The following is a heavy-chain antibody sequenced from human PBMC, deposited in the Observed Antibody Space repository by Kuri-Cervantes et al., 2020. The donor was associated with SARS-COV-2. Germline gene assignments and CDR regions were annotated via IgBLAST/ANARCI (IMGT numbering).Heavy chain of an antibody. CDR2: IYYSGST. D-gene: IGHD1-26*01. Sequence: SETLSLTCAVYGGSFSGYYWGWIRQPPGKGLEWIGYIYYSGSTNYNPSLKSRVTISVDTSKNQFSLKLSSVTAADTAVYYCARMWDYYYGMDVRGQGTTVTVSS. CDR3: ARMWDYYYGMDV. CDR1: GGSFSGYY. J-gene: IGHJ6*02. V-gene: IGHV4-59*01.